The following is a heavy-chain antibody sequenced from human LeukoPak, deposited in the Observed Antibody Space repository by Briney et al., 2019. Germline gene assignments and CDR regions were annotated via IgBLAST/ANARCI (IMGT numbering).Heavy chain of an antibody. Sequence: ASVKVSCKASGYTFTGYYMHWVRQAPGQGLEWMGWINPNSGGTNYAQKFQGWVTMTRDTSISTAYMELSRLRSDDTAVYYCAVGIVGATNYFDCWGQGTLVTVSS. CDR3: AVGIVGATNYFDC. V-gene: IGHV1-2*04. CDR2: INPNSGGT. J-gene: IGHJ4*02. D-gene: IGHD1-26*01. CDR1: GYTFTGYY.